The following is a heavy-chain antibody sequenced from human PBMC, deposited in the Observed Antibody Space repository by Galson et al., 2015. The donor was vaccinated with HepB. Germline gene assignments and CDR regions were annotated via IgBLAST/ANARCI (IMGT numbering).Heavy chain of an antibody. J-gene: IGHJ4*02. CDR2: IKEDGSDK. CDR1: GFTFNTYW. Sequence: SLRLSCAASGFTFNTYWMNWIRQAPGKGLEWVANIKEDGSDKNYVASVKGRFTISRDNAKGSLHLQMNSLRAEDTALYYCARPRDGYNDYFDYCGQGTLVTVSS. V-gene: IGHV3-7*01. D-gene: IGHD5-24*01. CDR3: ARPRDGYNDYFDY.